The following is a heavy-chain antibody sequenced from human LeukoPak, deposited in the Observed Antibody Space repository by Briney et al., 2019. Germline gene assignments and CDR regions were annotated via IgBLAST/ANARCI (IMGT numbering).Heavy chain of an antibody. CDR2: IRNTVYGGTI. CDR1: GFKFADYD. Sequence: PGGSLRLSCSVSGFKFADYDMSWLRQAPGKGLEWVGFIRNTVYGGTIKYAAAVKGRFTISRDDSKSIAYLQMNGLQSEDTAVYFCCRSTWRYTMDVWGQGTTVTVSS. D-gene: IGHD5-24*01. J-gene: IGHJ6*02. V-gene: IGHV3-49*03. CDR3: CRSTWRYTMDV.